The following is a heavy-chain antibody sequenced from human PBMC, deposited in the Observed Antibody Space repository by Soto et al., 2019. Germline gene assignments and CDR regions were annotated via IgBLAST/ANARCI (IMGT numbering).Heavy chain of an antibody. CDR1: GGSISSYY. CDR2: IYYSGST. CDR3: ARDLYMYYYDSSGYYPLRYYYGMDV. D-gene: IGHD3-22*01. J-gene: IGHJ6*02. Sequence: ETLSLTCTVSGGSISSYYWSWIRQPPGKGLEWIGYIYYSGSTNYNPSLKSRVTISVDTSKNQFSLKLSSVTAADTAVYYCARDLYMYYYDSSGYYPLRYYYGMDVWGQGTTVTVSS. V-gene: IGHV4-59*01.